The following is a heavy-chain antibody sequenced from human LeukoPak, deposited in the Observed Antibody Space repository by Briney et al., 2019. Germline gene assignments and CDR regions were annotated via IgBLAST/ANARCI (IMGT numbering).Heavy chain of an antibody. CDR3: ARDLYYYDSSGYYSPGY. Sequence: ASVKVSCKASGGTLSSYAISWVGQAPGQGLEWMGRIIPILGIANYAQKFQGRVTITADKSTSTAYMELSSLRSEDTAVYYCARDLYYYDSSGYYSPGYWGQGTLVTVSS. J-gene: IGHJ4*02. CDR2: IIPILGIA. D-gene: IGHD3-22*01. CDR1: GGTLSSYA. V-gene: IGHV1-69*04.